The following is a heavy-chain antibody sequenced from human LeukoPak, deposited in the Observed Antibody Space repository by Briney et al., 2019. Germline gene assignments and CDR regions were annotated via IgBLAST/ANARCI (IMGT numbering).Heavy chain of an antibody. CDR3: AKDAAGTRIPFDP. V-gene: IGHV3-23*01. CDR1: GFTFSSYY. D-gene: IGHD4-17*01. J-gene: IGHJ5*02. Sequence: GGSLRLSCEASGFTFSSYYMSWVRQAPGKGLEWVSGISSSGSNTYYADSVKGRFTISRDSSKNTLYLQMNSLRAEDTALYYCAKDAAGTRIPFDPWGQGTLVTVSS. CDR2: ISSSGSNT.